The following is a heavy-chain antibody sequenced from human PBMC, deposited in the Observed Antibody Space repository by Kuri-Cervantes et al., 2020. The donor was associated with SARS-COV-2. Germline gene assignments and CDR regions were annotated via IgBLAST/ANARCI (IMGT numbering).Heavy chain of an antibody. CDR1: GYTFTAYY. CDR2: INPNSGGA. CDR3: ATSLKSLAYCSGGSCDDIDY. Sequence: ASVKVSCKASGYTFTAYYMHWVRQAPGQGLEWMGWINPNSGGANYAQKVQVRVTMTRDTSISTVYMDLSRLRSYDTDLYYCATSLKSLAYCSGGSCDDIDYWGQGTLVTVSS. J-gene: IGHJ4*02. D-gene: IGHD2-15*01. V-gene: IGHV1-2*02.